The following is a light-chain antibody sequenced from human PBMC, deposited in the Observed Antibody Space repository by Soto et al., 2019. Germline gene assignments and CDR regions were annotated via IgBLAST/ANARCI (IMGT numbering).Light chain of an antibody. Sequence: EIVLTQSPATLSLSPGERATLSCRASQSVSSYLAWYQQKPGQPPRLLIYDASNRATGIPARFSGSGSGTDFTLTISSLEPEDFAVYYCQQRSNWRGTFGQGTRLEIK. J-gene: IGKJ5*01. V-gene: IGKV3-11*01. CDR3: QQRSNWRGT. CDR1: QSVSSY. CDR2: DAS.